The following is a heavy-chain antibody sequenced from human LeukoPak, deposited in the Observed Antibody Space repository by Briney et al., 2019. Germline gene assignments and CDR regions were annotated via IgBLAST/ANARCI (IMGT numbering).Heavy chain of an antibody. CDR1: GFTFSSYS. CDR2: ISSSSSYI. Sequence: PGGSLRLSCAASGFTFSSYSMNWVRQAPGKGLEWVSSISSSSSYIYYADSVKGRFTISRDNAKNSLYLQMNSLRAEDTAVYYCARAVNYYGSGSYPVYYYYYYMDVWGKGTTVTVSS. V-gene: IGHV3-21*01. J-gene: IGHJ6*03. CDR3: ARAVNYYGSGSYPVYYYYYYMDV. D-gene: IGHD3-10*01.